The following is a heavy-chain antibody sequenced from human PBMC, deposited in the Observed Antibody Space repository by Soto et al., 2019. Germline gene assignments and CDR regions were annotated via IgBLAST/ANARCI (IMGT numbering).Heavy chain of an antibody. Sequence: GGSLRLSCAASGFTFSSYAMSWVRQAPGKWLEWVSAIRGTGGSTYYADSVKGRFTISRDNSKNTLYLQMNSLRAEDTAVYYCAKANHDFWSGYYGYYYYGMDVWGQGXTVTVSS. CDR2: IRGTGGST. V-gene: IGHV3-23*01. CDR1: GFTFSSYA. J-gene: IGHJ6*02. CDR3: AKANHDFWSGYYGYYYYGMDV. D-gene: IGHD3-3*01.